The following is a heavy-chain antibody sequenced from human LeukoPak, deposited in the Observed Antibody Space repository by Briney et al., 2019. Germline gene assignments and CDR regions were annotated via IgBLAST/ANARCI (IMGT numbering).Heavy chain of an antibody. CDR1: GFTFSSYG. Sequence: GGSLRLSCAASGFTFSSYGMHWVRQAPGKGLEWVAFIRYDGSNKYYADSVKGRFTISRDNSKNTLNLQMNSLRAEDTAVYYCARTLTARYSSSWYYGDAAFDIWGQGTMVTVSS. CDR2: IRYDGSNK. J-gene: IGHJ3*02. D-gene: IGHD6-13*01. V-gene: IGHV3-30*02. CDR3: ARTLTARYSSSWYYGDAAFDI.